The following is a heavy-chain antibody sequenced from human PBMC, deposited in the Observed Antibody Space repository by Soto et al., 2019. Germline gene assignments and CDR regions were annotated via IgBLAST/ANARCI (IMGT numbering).Heavy chain of an antibody. CDR3: ARVGYYYDSSGYLDY. Sequence: SVKVSCKASGGTFSSYAISWVRQAPGQGLEWMGGIIPIFGTANYAQKFQGRVTITADESTSTAYMELSSLRSEDTAVYYCARVGYYYDSSGYLDYWGQGTLVNVSS. CDR1: GGTFSSYA. V-gene: IGHV1-69*13. D-gene: IGHD3-22*01. CDR2: IIPIFGTA. J-gene: IGHJ4*02.